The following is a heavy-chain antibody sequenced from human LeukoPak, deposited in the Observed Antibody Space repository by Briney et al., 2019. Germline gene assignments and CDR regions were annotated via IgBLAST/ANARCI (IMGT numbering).Heavy chain of an antibody. J-gene: IGHJ6*02. CDR1: GFTFSSYW. Sequence: GGSLRLSCAASGFTFSSYWMNWARQAPGKGLEWVANVNRDGSETYYLDSVKGRFTISKDNAKNSLYLQMNSLRAEDTALYHCARNNGMDVWGQGTTVIVSS. V-gene: IGHV3-7*03. CDR3: ARNNGMDV. CDR2: VNRDGSET.